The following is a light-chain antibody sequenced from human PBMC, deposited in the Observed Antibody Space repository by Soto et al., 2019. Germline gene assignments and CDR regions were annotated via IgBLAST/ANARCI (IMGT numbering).Light chain of an antibody. Sequence: DIQMTQSPSSLSASVGDRVTITCRASQSISSYLNWYQQKPGKAPTLMIYAASSLQSGVPSRFSGSGSGTYFTLTISSLPPEEFATYYCQQSYSTPLTFGGGTKVEIK. CDR2: AAS. CDR1: QSISSY. J-gene: IGKJ4*01. CDR3: QQSYSTPLT. V-gene: IGKV1-39*01.